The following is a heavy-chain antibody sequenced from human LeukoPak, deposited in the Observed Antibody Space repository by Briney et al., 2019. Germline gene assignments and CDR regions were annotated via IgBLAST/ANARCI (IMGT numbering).Heavy chain of an antibody. V-gene: IGHV3-74*01. J-gene: IGHJ6*03. CDR2: TKSDGSRT. Sequence: PGGSLRLSCAASGFTFSTYGMNWVRQAPGKGLEGVSHTKSDGSRTGYADSVKGRFTISRDNAKNTVYLQMNSLRAEDTAVYYCAKRAMVRGYYYYYMDVWGKGTTVTVSS. CDR3: AKRAMVRGYYYYYMDV. CDR1: GFTFSTYG. D-gene: IGHD3-10*01.